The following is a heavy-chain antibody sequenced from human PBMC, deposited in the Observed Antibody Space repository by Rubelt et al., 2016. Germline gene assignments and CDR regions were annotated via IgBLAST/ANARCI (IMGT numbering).Heavy chain of an antibody. Sequence: QVQLVESGGGVVQPGGSLRLSCAASGFTFSSYGMHWVRQAPGKGLEWVAFTRYDGGNKNYADSVKGRFTVSRDNSKNTLYLQMDSLRAEDTAVYYCAKDLGASNYFDYWGQGTQVTVSS. D-gene: IGHD1-26*01. CDR1: GFTFSSYG. V-gene: IGHV3-30*02. J-gene: IGHJ4*02. CDR3: AKDLGASNYFDY. CDR2: TRYDGGNK.